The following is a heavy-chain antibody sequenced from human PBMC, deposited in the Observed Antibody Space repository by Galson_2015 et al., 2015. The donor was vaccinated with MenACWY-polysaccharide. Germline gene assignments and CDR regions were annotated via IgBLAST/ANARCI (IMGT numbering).Heavy chain of an antibody. J-gene: IGHJ6*02. CDR1: AGSFSGHY. D-gene: IGHD4-11*01. CDR3: TRADGPHYRYGMDV. V-gene: IGHV4-34*01. CDR2: TTHSGAT. Sequence: LSLTCAVYAGSFSGHYYSWIRQSPGKGLQWIGETTHSGATNYEVSLKSRVTISVDSSKNQVSLKMTSVTAADTAVYYCTRADGPHYRYGMDVWGQGTTVTVSS.